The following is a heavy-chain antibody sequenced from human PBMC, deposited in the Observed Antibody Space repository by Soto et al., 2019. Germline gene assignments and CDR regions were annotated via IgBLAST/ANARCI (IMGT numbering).Heavy chain of an antibody. J-gene: IGHJ3*01. CDR3: VRYCWCGSCPDAFDF. D-gene: IGHD2-15*01. V-gene: IGHV3-73*01. CDR1: GFTFSGSA. Sequence: PGGSLRLSCVASGFTFSGSAMHWVRQASGKGLEWVGRIRSKANSDATAYGASVKGRFTISRDDSKNTAYLQMNSLKTEDTAVYYCVRYCWCGSCPDAFDFWGQGTMVTGSS. CDR2: IRSKANSDAT.